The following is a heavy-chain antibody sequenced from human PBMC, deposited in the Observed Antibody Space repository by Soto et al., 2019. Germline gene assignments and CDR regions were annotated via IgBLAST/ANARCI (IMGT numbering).Heavy chain of an antibody. V-gene: IGHV3-7*04. CDR2: IKQDGGVK. Sequence: EVQLVESGGGLVQPEGSLRLSCAASGFTFSSYWMSWVRQAPGKGLEWVANIKQDGGVKYYVDSVKGRFTISRDNAKNSLYLQMNSLRAEDTAVYYCARVYSSSSGRGMDVWGQGTTVTVSS. CDR1: GFTFSSYW. CDR3: ARVYSSSSGRGMDV. D-gene: IGHD6-6*01. J-gene: IGHJ6*02.